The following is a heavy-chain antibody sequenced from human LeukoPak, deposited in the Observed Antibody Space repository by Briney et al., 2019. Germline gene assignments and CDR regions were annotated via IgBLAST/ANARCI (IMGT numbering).Heavy chain of an antibody. V-gene: IGHV4-31*03. CDR2: IYYSGST. D-gene: IGHD6-19*01. CDR3: ARTTVTAGTQCAFDI. J-gene: IGHJ3*02. CDR1: GGSISSGGYY. Sequence: SETLSPTCTVSGGSISSGGYYWSWIRQHPGKGLEWIGYIYYSGSTYYNPSLKSRVTISVDTSKNQFSLKLSSVTAADTAVYYCARTTVTAGTQCAFDIWGQGTMVTVSS.